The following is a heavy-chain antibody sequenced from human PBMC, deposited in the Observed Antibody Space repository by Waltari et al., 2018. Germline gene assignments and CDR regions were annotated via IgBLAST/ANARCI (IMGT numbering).Heavy chain of an antibody. Sequence: EVQLVESGGGLIQPGGSLGLACPARETTFSGHRMNWVRQAPGKGPEWISYINSGSTTISYADSVRGRFTISRDNAKSFLYLDLFSLRAEDTAVYYCVRDPYHDPSGYPGYWGQGTLVIVSS. J-gene: IGHJ4*02. CDR3: VRDPYHDPSGYPGY. CDR2: INSGSTTI. D-gene: IGHD3-22*01. V-gene: IGHV3-48*01. CDR1: ETTFSGHR.